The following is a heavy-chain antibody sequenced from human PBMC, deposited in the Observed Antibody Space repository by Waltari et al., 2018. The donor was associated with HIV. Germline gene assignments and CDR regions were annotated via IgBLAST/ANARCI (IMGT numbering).Heavy chain of an antibody. J-gene: IGHJ3*02. V-gene: IGHV4-38-2*02. CDR2: FYHSGST. CDR1: GSSISSGYH. D-gene: IGHD3-10*01. Sequence: QLQLQESGPGPVEPSETLYLTCAVSGSSISSGYHWGWIRQPPGNGLEWLGSFYHSGSTFYNPSLKSRVTISVDTSKNQFSLKLSSVTAADTAVYYCARDGSGSSSGAFDIWGQGTMVTVSS. CDR3: ARDGSGSSSGAFDI.